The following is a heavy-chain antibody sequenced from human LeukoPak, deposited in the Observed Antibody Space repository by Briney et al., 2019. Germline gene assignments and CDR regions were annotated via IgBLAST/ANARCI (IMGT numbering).Heavy chain of an antibody. CDR3: ARGGITIFGVVIIENFDY. V-gene: IGHV3-7*04. CDR2: IKQDGSEE. J-gene: IGHJ4*02. Sequence: PGGSLRLSCAASGFTFSSYWMSWVRQAPGKGLEWVANIKQDGSEEYYVDSVKGRFTISRDNAKNSLYLQMHSLRAEDTAVYYCARGGITIFGVVIIENFDYWGQGTLVTVSS. CDR1: GFTFSSYW. D-gene: IGHD3-3*01.